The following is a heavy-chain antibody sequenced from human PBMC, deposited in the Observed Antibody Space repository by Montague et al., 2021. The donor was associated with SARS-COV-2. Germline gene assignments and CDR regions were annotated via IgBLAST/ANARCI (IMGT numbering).Heavy chain of an antibody. CDR1: GDTVWSNTAA. D-gene: IGHD4-17*01. V-gene: IGHV6-1*01. Sequence: CAISGDTVWSNTAAWNWIRQSPSGGLEWLGRTNYRSKWTSDYATSVEGRISIDPDTSKNQFFLHLRTVTPEDTGVYYCVRDTGSAQAGFDAWGQGTLVTVSS. CDR2: TNYRSKWTS. J-gene: IGHJ4*02. CDR3: VRDTGSAQAGFDA.